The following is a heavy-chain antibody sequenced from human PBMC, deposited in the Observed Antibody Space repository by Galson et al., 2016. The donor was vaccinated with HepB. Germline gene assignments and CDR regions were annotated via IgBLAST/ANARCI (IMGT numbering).Heavy chain of an antibody. CDR2: FDPEDGER. Sequence: SVKVSCKVSGYTLTELSMHWVRQAPGKGLEWMGGFDPEDGERVYAQKFQGRVTMTEDTSTDTAYMELSSLRSEDTAVYYCATDRRDTAIPHYFDYWGQGTLVTVSS. CDR3: ATDRRDTAIPHYFDY. D-gene: IGHD5-18*01. CDR1: GYTLTELS. V-gene: IGHV1-24*01. J-gene: IGHJ4*02.